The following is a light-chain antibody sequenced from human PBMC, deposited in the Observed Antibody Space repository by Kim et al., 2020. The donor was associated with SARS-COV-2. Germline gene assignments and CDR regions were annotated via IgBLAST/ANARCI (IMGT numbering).Light chain of an antibody. Sequence: DIQMTQSPSAMSASVGDRVTITCRASQDIANSLAWFQQTPGTAPKRLIYGASTLQNGVPPRFSGSGSGTEFTLTISNMEPGDFATYFCLQHHTYPWTFGRGTKVDIK. CDR1: QDIANS. V-gene: IGKV1-17*03. J-gene: IGKJ1*01. CDR3: LQHHTYPWT. CDR2: GAS.